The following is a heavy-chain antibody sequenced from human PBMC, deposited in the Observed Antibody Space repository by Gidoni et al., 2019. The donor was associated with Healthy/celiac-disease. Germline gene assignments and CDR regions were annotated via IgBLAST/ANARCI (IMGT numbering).Heavy chain of an antibody. CDR2: IDPSDSYT. CDR1: GYSFTSHW. J-gene: IGHJ5*02. D-gene: IGHD1-1*01. V-gene: IGHV5-10-1*03. Sequence: EVQLVQSGAAVTNPGESLRISCKGSGYSFTSHWISWVRQMPGKGLEWMGRIDPSDSYTNYSPSFQGHVTISADKSISTAYLQWSSLKAADTAMYYCAYGGTTNNWFDTWGQGTLVTVSS. CDR3: AYGGTTNNWFDT.